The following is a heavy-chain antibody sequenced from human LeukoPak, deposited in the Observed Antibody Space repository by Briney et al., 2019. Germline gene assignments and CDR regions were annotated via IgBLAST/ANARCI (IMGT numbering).Heavy chain of an antibody. Sequence: GGSLRLSCAASGFTFTNYAMTWVRQGPGKGLEWVSGISGSGGSAYYADSVKGRFTISRDNSKDTLYPQMNSLRAEDTAVYFCAKDRLYFDYWGQGTLVTVSS. CDR1: GFTFTNYA. V-gene: IGHV3-23*01. J-gene: IGHJ4*02. CDR3: AKDRLYFDY. CDR2: ISGSGGSA.